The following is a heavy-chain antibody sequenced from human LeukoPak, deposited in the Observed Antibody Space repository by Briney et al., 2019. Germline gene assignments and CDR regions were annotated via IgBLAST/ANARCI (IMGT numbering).Heavy chain of an antibody. D-gene: IGHD3-9*01. Sequence: PGGSLRLSCAASGFTFSSDVMSCVRQAPGKGLECVSAISGSGGSTYYADSVKRRFTISRDNSKNTLYLQMNSLRAEDMAVYYCANNVNTYYDILTGYFYFDYWGQGTLVTVSS. CDR3: ANNVNTYYDILTGYFYFDY. J-gene: IGHJ4*02. V-gene: IGHV3-23*01. CDR2: ISGSGGST. CDR1: GFTFSSDV.